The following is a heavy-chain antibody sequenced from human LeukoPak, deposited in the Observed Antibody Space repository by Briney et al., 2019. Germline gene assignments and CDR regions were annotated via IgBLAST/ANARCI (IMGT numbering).Heavy chain of an antibody. V-gene: IGHV3-21*01. D-gene: IGHD1-26*01. J-gene: IGHJ6*03. CDR2: ISSSSSYI. CDR1: GFTFSNYA. CDR3: ARAYSERYGLGYYYMDV. Sequence: GGSLRLSCAASGFTFSNYAMGWVRQAPRKGLQWVSSISSSSSYIYYADSVKGRFTISRDNAKKSVYLQMNSMRAEDTAVYYCARAYSERYGLGYYYMDVWGKGTTVTISS.